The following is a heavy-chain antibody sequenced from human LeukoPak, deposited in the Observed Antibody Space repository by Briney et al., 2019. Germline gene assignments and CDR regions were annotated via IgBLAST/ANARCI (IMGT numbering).Heavy chain of an antibody. CDR3: AKDNSNWSFDY. V-gene: IGHV3-30*02. CDR1: GFTFSSYG. CDR2: IRYDGSDQ. D-gene: IGHD6-13*01. Sequence: GGSLSLSCAASGFTFSSYGIHWVRQAPGKGLDWVAFIRYDGSDQYYADSVKGRFTISRDNSKNTLYLQMNRLRAEDTAIYYCAKDNSNWSFDYWGQGTLVTVSS. J-gene: IGHJ4*02.